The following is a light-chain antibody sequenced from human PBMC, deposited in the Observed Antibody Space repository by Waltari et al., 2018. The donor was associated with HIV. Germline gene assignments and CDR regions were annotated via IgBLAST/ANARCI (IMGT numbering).Light chain of an antibody. J-gene: IGKJ1*01. CDR2: ESS. CDR1: QNIIRW. Sequence: DIQMPQSPSPLSASVGARVSIPCRSSQNIIRWLAWYQQKPGKAPKLLIYESSKLESGVPSRFSGSGSGTVFTLTISSLQPDDFATYYCQQYNSDYPTFGQGTKVEIK. CDR3: QQYNSDYPT. V-gene: IGKV1-5*03.